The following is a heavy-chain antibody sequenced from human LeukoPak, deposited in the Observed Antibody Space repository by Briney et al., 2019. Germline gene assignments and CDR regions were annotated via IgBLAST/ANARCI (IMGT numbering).Heavy chain of an antibody. D-gene: IGHD2-21*02. CDR1: GVSISGYY. J-gene: IGHJ4*02. CDR2: LFYKRGA. CDR3: ARWTDCGGDCHILEY. V-gene: IGHV4-59*01. Sequence: SQTLSLTCSVSGVSISGYYWSWSRQAPGKGVEWIGNLFYKRGAWYKSSLKSRVTTSVDTSKNELSLTLTSVTAADTAVYYCARWTDCGGDCHILEYWGQGILVTVSS.